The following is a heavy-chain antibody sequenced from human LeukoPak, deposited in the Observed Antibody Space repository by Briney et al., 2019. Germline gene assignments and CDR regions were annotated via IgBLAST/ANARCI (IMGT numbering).Heavy chain of an antibody. CDR3: ARDRGVTTRWYFDL. CDR1: GFTFSDYY. CDR2: ISSSGSTI. D-gene: IGHD4-17*01. J-gene: IGHJ2*01. Sequence: GGSLRLSCAASGFTFSDYYMSWIRQAPGKGLEWVSYISSSGSTIYYADSVKGRFTISRDNAKNSLYLQMNSLRAEDTAVYYCARDRGVTTRWYFDLWGRGTLVTVSS. V-gene: IGHV3-11*01.